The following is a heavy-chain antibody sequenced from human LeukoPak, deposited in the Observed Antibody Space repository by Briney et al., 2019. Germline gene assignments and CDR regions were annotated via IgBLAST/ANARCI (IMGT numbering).Heavy chain of an antibody. CDR1: GGSLSSTTYS. D-gene: IGHD2-15*01. V-gene: IGHV4-39*07. CDR3: ARAPLGYCSGGSCYTDAFDI. J-gene: IGHJ3*02. Sequence: SETLSLTCTVSGGSLSSTTYSWGWIRQPPGKGLEWIGSIYYSGSTYYNPSLKSRVTISVDTSKNQFSLKLSSVTAADTAVYYCARAPLGYCSGGSCYTDAFDIWGQGTMVTVSS. CDR2: IYYSGST.